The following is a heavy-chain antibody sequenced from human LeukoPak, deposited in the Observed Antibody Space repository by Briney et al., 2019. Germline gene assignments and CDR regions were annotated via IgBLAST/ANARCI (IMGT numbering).Heavy chain of an antibody. V-gene: IGHV3-30*18. J-gene: IGHJ4*02. CDR2: ISYDGSNK. CDR3: AKGSNRGVATIDY. CDR1: GFTFSSYG. D-gene: IGHD5-12*01. Sequence: GGSLRLSCAASGFTFSSYGMHWVRQAPGKGLEWVAVISYDGSNKYYADSVKGRFTISRDNSKSTLFLQMNSLRAEDTAVYYCAKGSNRGVATIDYWGQGTLVTVSS.